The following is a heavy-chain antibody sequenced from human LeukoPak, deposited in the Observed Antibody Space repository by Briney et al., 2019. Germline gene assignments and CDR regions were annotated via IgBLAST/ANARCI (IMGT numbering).Heavy chain of an antibody. CDR3: GRGPYSSGWYAVDY. V-gene: IGHV4-4*07. J-gene: IGHJ4*02. CDR1: GGSISGYS. D-gene: IGHD6-19*01. Sequence: SSETLSLTCTVSGGSISGYSWSWIRQPAGKGLEWIGRIYTSGHTNYNSSLKSRVTMSVDTSKNQFSLKLSSVTAADTAVYYCGRGPYSSGWYAVDYWGQGSLVSVSS. CDR2: IYTSGHT.